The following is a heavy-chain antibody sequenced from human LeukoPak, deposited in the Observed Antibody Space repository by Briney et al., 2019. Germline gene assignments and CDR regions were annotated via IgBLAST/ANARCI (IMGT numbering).Heavy chain of an antibody. J-gene: IGHJ4*02. D-gene: IGHD3-10*01. CDR1: GFTFSSYV. Sequence: GESLRLSCAASGFTFSSYVMSWGRQAPGKGLEWVSTINKNGGETYYADSVKGRFTISRDNSRNTLYLQMNSLRAEDTAVYYCARDGFGDYWGQGTLVTVSS. V-gene: IGHV3-23*01. CDR3: ARDGFGDY. CDR2: INKNGGET.